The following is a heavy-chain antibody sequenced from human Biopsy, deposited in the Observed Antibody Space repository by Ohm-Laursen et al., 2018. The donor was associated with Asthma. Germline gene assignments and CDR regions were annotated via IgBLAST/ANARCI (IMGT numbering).Heavy chain of an antibody. D-gene: IGHD4-17*01. CDR2: VFWSGST. V-gene: IGHV4-30-4*01. CDR1: GGYTGSSDHH. J-gene: IGHJ6*02. Sequence: TLSLTCRVSGGYTGSSDHHWAWIRQAPGKDLEWIGFVFWSGSTHYSRSLERRVSISIDTATNEFSMKLWSVTPADTAVYFCARVVSYGDIYFGIDVWGPGNTVVVS. CDR3: ARVVSYGDIYFGIDV.